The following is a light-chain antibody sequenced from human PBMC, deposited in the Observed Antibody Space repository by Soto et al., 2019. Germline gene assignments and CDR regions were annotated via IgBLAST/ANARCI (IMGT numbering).Light chain of an antibody. V-gene: IGLV1-40*01. Sequence: QAVVTQPPSVSGAPGQRVTISCTGSSSNIGAGYDVHWYQQLPGTAPKLHIYGNSNRPSGVPDRFSGSKSGTSASLAITGLQAEDEADYYCQSYDSSLSGSGVFGTGTKLTVL. CDR3: QSYDSSLSGSGV. CDR2: GNS. CDR1: SSNIGAGYD. J-gene: IGLJ1*01.